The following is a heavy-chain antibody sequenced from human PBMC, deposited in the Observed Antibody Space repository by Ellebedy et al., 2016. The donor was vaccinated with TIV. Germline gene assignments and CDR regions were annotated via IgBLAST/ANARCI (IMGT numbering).Heavy chain of an antibody. CDR2: IIPILGIA. D-gene: IGHD4-17*01. V-gene: IGHV1-69*04. CDR1: GGTFSSYA. Sequence: ASVKVSCKASGGTFSSYAISWVRQAPGQGLEWMGRIIPILGIANYAQKFQGRVTITADKSTSTAYMELSSLRSEDTAVYYCAGAPDYGDYVLYWGQGTLVTVSS. CDR3: AGAPDYGDYVLY. J-gene: IGHJ4*02.